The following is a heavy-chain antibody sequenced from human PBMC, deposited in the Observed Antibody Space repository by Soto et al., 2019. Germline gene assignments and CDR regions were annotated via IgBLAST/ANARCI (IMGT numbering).Heavy chain of an antibody. J-gene: IGHJ4*02. V-gene: IGHV4-4*07. CDR1: GGSISTYY. CDR3: ARAAYYYDSSGYWVFDY. CDR2: IYTSGST. D-gene: IGHD3-22*01. Sequence: KPSDTLSLTCTVSGGSISTYYWSWFRQPPGKGLEWIGRIYTSGSTNYKPTLKSRVTMSVDTSKNQFSLKLSSVTAADTAVYYCARAAYYYDSSGYWVFDYWGQGTLVTVSS.